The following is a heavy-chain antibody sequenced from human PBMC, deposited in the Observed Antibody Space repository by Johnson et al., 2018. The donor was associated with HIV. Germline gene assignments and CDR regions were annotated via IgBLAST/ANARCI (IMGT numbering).Heavy chain of an antibody. V-gene: IGHV3-20*04. Sequence: VQLVESGGGVVRPGGSLRLSCAASGFTFDDYGMSWVRQAPGKGLEWVAGINWNGGSRGYADSLKGRFTISRDNSKNTLYLQMNSLRAEDTAVYYCAREVAGDYGDSPGAFDIWGQWTMVTVSS. CDR1: GFTFDDYG. J-gene: IGHJ3*02. D-gene: IGHD4-17*01. CDR3: AREVAGDYGDSPGAFDI. CDR2: INWNGGSR.